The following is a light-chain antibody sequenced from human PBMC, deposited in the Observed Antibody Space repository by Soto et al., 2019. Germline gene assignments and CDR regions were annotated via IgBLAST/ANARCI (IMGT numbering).Light chain of an antibody. J-gene: IGKJ1*01. CDR1: QTISSW. CDR2: NAS. CDR3: QHYNSYSEA. Sequence: EIQMTQSPSTLSGSVGDRVTLTCRASQTISSWLAWYQQKPGKAPKLLIYNASTLKSGIPSRFSGSGSGTEFTLTISSLQPDDFATYYCQHYNSYSEAFGQGTKVELK. V-gene: IGKV1-5*03.